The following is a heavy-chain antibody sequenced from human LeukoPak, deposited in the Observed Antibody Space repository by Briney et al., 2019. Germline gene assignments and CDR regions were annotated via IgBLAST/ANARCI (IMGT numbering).Heavy chain of an antibody. D-gene: IGHD2-8*01. V-gene: IGHV3-23*01. CDR2: ISGSGSCT. CDR1: GFIFSSYD. J-gene: IGHJ4*02. CDR3: AKDRSCMIDVCHGHFDY. Sequence: GGSLRLSCAASGFIFSSYDMRWIRQSRGKVLEWLSTISGSGSCTYCGASVKGRFTISRDNSKNAVFLQMYGLRDEVKAVSFFAKDRSCMIDVCHGHFDYCGQGALVTVSP.